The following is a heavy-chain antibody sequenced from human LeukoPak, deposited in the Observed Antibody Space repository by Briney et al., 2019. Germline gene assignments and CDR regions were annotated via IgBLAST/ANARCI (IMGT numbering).Heavy chain of an antibody. J-gene: IGHJ4*02. CDR2: ISWNSGSI. D-gene: IGHD3-10*01. Sequence: GGSLRLSCAASGFTFADYAMHWVRQAPGKGLEWVSGISWNSGSIGYADSVKGRFTISRDNAKNSLYLQMNSLRAEDTALYYCAKDQYGSGSYYTDWGQGTLVTVSS. CDR1: GFTFADYA. CDR3: AKDQYGSGSYYTD. V-gene: IGHV3-9*01.